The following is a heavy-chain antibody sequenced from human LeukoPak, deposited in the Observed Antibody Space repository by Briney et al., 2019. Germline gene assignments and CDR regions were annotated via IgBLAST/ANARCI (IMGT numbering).Heavy chain of an antibody. D-gene: IGHD3-10*01. Sequence: PGRSLRLSCAASGFTFNNYGMHWVRQAPGKGLEWVAIISYDGSNTYYADSVKGRFTISRDNSKNTLYLQMNSLRAEDTAVYYCARDTVVRGALGYWGQGTLVTVSS. J-gene: IGHJ4*02. V-gene: IGHV3-30*03. CDR3: ARDTVVRGALGY. CDR2: ISYDGSNT. CDR1: GFTFNNYG.